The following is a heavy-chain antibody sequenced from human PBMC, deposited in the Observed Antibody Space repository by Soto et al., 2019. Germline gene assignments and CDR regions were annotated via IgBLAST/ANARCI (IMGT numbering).Heavy chain of an antibody. J-gene: IGHJ6*02. CDR3: VIFGVVIGYGMDV. D-gene: IGHD3-3*01. V-gene: IGHV4-39*01. CDR2: IYYSGST. Sequence: SETLSLTCTVSGGSISSSSYYWGWIRQPPGKGLEWIGSIYYSGSTYYNPSLKSRVTISVDTSKNQFSLKLSSVTAADTAVYYCVIFGVVIGYGMDVWGQGTTVTVSS. CDR1: GGSISSSSYY.